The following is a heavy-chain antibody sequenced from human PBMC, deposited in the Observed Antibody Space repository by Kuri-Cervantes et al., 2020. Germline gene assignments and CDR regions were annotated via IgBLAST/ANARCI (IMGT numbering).Heavy chain of an antibody. Sequence: GESLKISCAASGFTFSSYDMHWVRQATGKGLEWVSAIGTAGDTYYPGSVKGRFTISRENAKNSLYLQMNSLRAEDTAVYYCARDPPLMDSGSYWFDYWGQGTLVTVSS. V-gene: IGHV3-13*01. CDR1: GFTFSSYD. D-gene: IGHD1-26*01. CDR3: ARDPPLMDSGSYWFDY. J-gene: IGHJ4*02. CDR2: IGTAGDT.